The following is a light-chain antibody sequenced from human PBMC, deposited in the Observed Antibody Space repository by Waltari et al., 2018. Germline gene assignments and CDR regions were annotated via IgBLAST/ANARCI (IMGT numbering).Light chain of an antibody. CDR3: QQFDTFPLT. CDR2: AAS. Sequence: DIQMTQSPSSVSASVRDRVTITCRASQAISSWLAWYQQKPGKAPKLLIYAASSLQSWVPSRFSGSGFGTDFTLTISSLQPEDFATYFCQQFDTFPLTFGQGTRLEIK. J-gene: IGKJ5*01. CDR1: QAISSW. V-gene: IGKV1-12*01.